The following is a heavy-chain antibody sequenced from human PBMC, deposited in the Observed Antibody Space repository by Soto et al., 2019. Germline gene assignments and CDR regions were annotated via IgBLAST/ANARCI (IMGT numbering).Heavy chain of an antibody. CDR3: TTDSYSTIIIVRFDY. CDR2: IKSKTDGGTT. D-gene: IGHD3-22*01. V-gene: IGHV3-15*07. CDR1: GFTFSSYW. Sequence: GGSLRLSCAASGFTFSSYWMHWVRQAPGKGLEWVGRIKSKTDGGTTDYAEPVKGRFAISRDDSNNMVYLQMNSLKIEDTAVYYCTTDSYSTIIIVRFDYWGHGTLVTVSS. J-gene: IGHJ4*01.